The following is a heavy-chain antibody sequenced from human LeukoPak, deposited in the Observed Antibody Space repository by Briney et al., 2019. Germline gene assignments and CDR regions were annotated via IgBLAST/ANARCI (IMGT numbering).Heavy chain of an antibody. J-gene: IGHJ6*02. D-gene: IGHD3/OR15-3a*01. CDR2: IIPILGIA. Sequence: SVKVSCKASGGTFSSYAISWVRQAPGQGLEWMGRIIPILGIANYAQKFQGRVTITADKSTSTAYMELSSLRPEDTAVYYCARDFSWTGDYYYYGMDVWGQGTTVTVSS. CDR3: ARDFSWTGDYYYYGMDV. V-gene: IGHV1-69*04. CDR1: GGTFSSYA.